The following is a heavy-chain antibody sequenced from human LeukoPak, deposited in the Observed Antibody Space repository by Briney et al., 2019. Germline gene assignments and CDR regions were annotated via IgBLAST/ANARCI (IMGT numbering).Heavy chain of an antibody. CDR1: GFSISTYD. V-gene: IGHV3-13*01. J-gene: IGHJ6*02. D-gene: IGHD2-2*01. Sequence: GGALRLSCVASGFSISTYDMFWVRQPIGKGLEWVSVIGTAGDTYYPDSVKDRFTISRDNVRNSLYLQMINLRAGDTAIYYCARAGKEYQFHGMDVWGQGSTVTVSS. CDR3: ARAGKEYQFHGMDV. CDR2: IGTAGDT.